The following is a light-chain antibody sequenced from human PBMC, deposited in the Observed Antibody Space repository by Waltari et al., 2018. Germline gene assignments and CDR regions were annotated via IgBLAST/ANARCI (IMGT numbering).Light chain of an antibody. V-gene: IGKV1-9*01. J-gene: IGKJ3*01. CDR2: AAS. CDR1: QGISSS. CDR3: QQLNSYLFT. Sequence: IQLTQSPSSLSASVGHRVTITCRPSQGISSSLAWYQQKPGKAPNLLSFAASTLQSGVPSRFSGSGSGTDFTLTISSLQPEDFATYYCQQLNSYLFTFGPGTKVDIK.